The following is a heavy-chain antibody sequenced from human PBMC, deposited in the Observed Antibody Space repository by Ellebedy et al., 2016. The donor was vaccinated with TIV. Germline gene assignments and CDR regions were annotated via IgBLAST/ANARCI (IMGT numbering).Heavy chain of an antibody. CDR2: IQAGGST. CDR1: GFTVGGDY. V-gene: IGHV3-53*01. CDR3: ARGPNYDS. D-gene: IGHD5-24*01. J-gene: IGHJ4*02. Sequence: PGGSLRLSCSASGFTVGGDYMSWIRQAPGKGLEWVSVIQAGGSTFYTDSVKDRFTLSRDNSNNMVFLQMTSLRVEDTALYYCARGPNYDSWGQGTLVTVSS.